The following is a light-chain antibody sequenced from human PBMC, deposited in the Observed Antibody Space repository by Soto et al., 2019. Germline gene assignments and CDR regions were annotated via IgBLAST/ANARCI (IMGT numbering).Light chain of an antibody. CDR1: SSDVGGYNY. J-gene: IGLJ3*02. CDR3: SSYTSSSTPEV. Sequence: QSALTQPASVSGSPGQSIPLSFPGTSSDVGGYNYVSWYQQHPGKAPKLMIYEVSNRPSWGSTRFSGSKSVNTASLPITGLPAEDEDDYYCSSYTSSSTPEVFGGGTKLNVL. V-gene: IGLV2-14*01. CDR2: EVS.